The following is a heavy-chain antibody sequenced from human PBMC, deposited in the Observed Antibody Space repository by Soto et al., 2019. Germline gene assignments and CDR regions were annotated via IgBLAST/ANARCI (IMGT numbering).Heavy chain of an antibody. CDR2: IYYSGST. V-gene: IGHV4-59*01. Sequence: QVQLQESGPGLVKPSETLSLTCTVSGGSISSYYWSWIRQPPGKGLEWIGYIYYSGSTNYNPSLKSRATISVDTSKTQFSLKLSSVTAADTAVYYCAREGSGWYRNGMDVWGQGTTVTVSS. J-gene: IGHJ6*02. D-gene: IGHD6-19*01. CDR3: AREGSGWYRNGMDV. CDR1: GGSISSYY.